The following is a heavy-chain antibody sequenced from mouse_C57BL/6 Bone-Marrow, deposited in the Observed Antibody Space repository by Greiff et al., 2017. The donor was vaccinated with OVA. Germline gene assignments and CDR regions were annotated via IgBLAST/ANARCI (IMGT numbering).Heavy chain of an antibody. CDR3: ARWGGPPLFDY. CDR1: GYTFTSYG. Sequence: QVQLKQSGAELARPGASVKLSCKASGYTFTSYGISWVKQRTGQGLEWIGEIYPRSGNTYYNEKFKGKATLTADKSSSTAYMELRSLTSEDSAVYFCARWGGPPLFDYWGQGTTRTVSS. V-gene: IGHV1-81*01. J-gene: IGHJ2*01. CDR2: IYPRSGNT. D-gene: IGHD3-3*01.